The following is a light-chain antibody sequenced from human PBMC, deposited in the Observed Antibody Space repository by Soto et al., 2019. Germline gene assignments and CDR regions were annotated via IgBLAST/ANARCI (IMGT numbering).Light chain of an antibody. Sequence: EIVLTQSPNTLSLSPGERATLSCRASQSVSSDYLAWYQQKPGQTPKVLIYRASSRATGIPDRFSGSGSGTDFTLTISRLEPEDFAVYYCQQYGSSPLTFGGGTKVDI. CDR2: RAS. V-gene: IGKV3-20*01. CDR3: QQYGSSPLT. J-gene: IGKJ4*01. CDR1: QSVSSDY.